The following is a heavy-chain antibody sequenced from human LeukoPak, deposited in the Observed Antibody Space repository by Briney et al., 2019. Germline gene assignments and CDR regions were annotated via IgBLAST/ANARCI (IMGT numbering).Heavy chain of an antibody. Sequence: SQTLSLTCTVSGGSISSGSYYWSWIRQPAGKGLEWIGRIYTSGSTNYNPSLKRRVTISVDRSKNQFSLRLSSVTAADTAVYYCARDSRVSDAFDIWGQGTMVTVSS. CDR3: ARDSRVSDAFDI. J-gene: IGHJ3*02. D-gene: IGHD5/OR15-5a*01. CDR2: IYTSGST. CDR1: GGSISSGSYY. V-gene: IGHV4-61*02.